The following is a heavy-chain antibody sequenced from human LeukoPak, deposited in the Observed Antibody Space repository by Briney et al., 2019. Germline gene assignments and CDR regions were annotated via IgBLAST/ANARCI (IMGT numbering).Heavy chain of an antibody. D-gene: IGHD5-24*01. CDR2: ISRDGSSQ. Sequence: GGSLRLPCAASGFTFSTYGMHWVRQAPGKGLEWVAVISRDGSSQYYADSVKGRFTISRDNSKDTLYLLMDSLRADDTALYYCAKDRDGYNAGAFDYWGQGTLVTVSS. J-gene: IGHJ4*02. CDR3: AKDRDGYNAGAFDY. CDR1: GFTFSTYG. V-gene: IGHV3-30*18.